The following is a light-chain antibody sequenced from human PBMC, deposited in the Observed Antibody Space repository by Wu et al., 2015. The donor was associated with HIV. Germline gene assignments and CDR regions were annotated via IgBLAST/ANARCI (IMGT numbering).Light chain of an antibody. CDR2: GAS. CDR1: QSISTT. J-gene: IGKJ4*01. Sequence: EIVMTQSPATLSVSPGEGATLSCRAGQSISTTLAWYQQKPGQAPRLLIYGASTRATGIPARFSGSGSGTEFTLTISNVQFEDFAVYYCQQYNDWPLSFGGGTKVEMK. V-gene: IGKV3-15*01. CDR3: QQYNDWPLS.